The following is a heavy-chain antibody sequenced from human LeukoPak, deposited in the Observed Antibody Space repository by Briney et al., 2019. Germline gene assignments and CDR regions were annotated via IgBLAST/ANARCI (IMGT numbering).Heavy chain of an antibody. Sequence: PSETLSLTCAVYGGSFSGYYWSWIRQPPGKGLEWIGEINHSGSTNYNPSLKSRVTISVDTSKNQFSLKLSSVTAADTAVHYCARENDLDYWGQGTLVTVSS. J-gene: IGHJ4*02. CDR2: INHSGST. CDR1: GGSFSGYY. D-gene: IGHD1-1*01. V-gene: IGHV4-34*01. CDR3: ARENDLDY.